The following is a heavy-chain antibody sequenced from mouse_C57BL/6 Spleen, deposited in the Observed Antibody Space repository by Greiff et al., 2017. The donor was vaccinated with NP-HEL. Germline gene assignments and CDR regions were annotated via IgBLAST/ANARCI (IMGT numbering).Heavy chain of an antibody. Sequence: QVQLQQPGAELVMPGASVKLSCKASGYIFTSYWMHWVKQRPGQGLEWIGEIDPSDSYTNYNQKFKGKSTLTVDKSSSTAYMQLSSLTSEDSAVYYCARRGITTVDWYFDVWGTGTTVTVSS. V-gene: IGHV1-69*01. CDR2: IDPSDSYT. D-gene: IGHD1-1*01. J-gene: IGHJ1*03. CDR1: GYIFTSYW. CDR3: ARRGITTVDWYFDV.